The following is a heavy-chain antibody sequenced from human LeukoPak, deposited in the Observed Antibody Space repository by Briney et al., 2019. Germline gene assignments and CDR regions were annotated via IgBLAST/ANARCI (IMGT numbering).Heavy chain of an antibody. Sequence: GSLRLSCAASGCPFSSYAMSWVRQAPGKGLEGVWAICSSGGSTYYADSVKGRITISRDNSKNTLYLQTNSLGAEDTAVYYCARDGLYCTNGVCSSDIWGQGTLVTVSS. CDR3: ARDGLYCTNGVCSSDI. J-gene: IGHJ3*02. V-gene: IGHV3-23*01. D-gene: IGHD2-8*01. CDR1: GCPFSSYA. CDR2: ICSSGGST.